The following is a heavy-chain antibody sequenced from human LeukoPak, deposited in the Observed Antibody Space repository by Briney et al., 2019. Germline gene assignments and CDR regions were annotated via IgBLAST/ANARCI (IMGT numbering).Heavy chain of an antibody. Sequence: GGSLRLSCSASGFTFSSYAMHWVRQAPGKGLEYVSAINSNGGTTYYSDSVKGRFTISRDNSKNTLYLQMSSLRAEDTAMYYCVKMGTYYYDSSGSNYWGQGTLVTVST. D-gene: IGHD3-22*01. CDR3: VKMGTYYYDSSGSNY. CDR2: INSNGGTT. V-gene: IGHV3-64D*09. J-gene: IGHJ4*02. CDR1: GFTFSSYA.